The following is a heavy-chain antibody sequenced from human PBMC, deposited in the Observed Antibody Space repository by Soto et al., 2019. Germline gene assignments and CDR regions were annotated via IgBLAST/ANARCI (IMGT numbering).Heavy chain of an antibody. J-gene: IGHJ4*02. D-gene: IGHD2-15*01. CDR3: ATTYCSGGSCSLAKFVY. CDR2: IIPIFGTA. V-gene: IGHV1-69*13. Sequence: SVKVSCKASGGTFSSYAISWVRQAPVQGLEWMGGIIPIFGTANYAQKFQGRVTITADESTSTAYMELSSLRSEDTAVYYCATTYCSGGSCSLAKFVYWGQGTLVTVS. CDR1: GGTFSSYA.